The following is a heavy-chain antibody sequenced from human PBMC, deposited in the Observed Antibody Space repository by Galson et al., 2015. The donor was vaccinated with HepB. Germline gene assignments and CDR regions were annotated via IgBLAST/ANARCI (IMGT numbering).Heavy chain of an antibody. CDR2: ISGSGGST. J-gene: IGHJ4*02. CDR3: AKGTSSGWPRTADS. D-gene: IGHD6-19*01. V-gene: IGHV3-23*01. Sequence: SLRLSCAASGFTFSSFSMIWVRQTPGTGLEGVSGISGSGGSTNYADSVKGRFTISRDNSKNTLYLQMNSLRADDTAVYYCAKGTSSGWPRTADSWGQGTLVTVSS. CDR1: GFTFSSFS.